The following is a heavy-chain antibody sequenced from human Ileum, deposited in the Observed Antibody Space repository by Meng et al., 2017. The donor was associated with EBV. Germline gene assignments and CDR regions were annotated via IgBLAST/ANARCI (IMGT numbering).Heavy chain of an antibody. CDR3: ARAHPVVYFFDY. Sequence: QLELPESGSGLVKPSQTLSLTVAVAGGSISSGGHSWSWIRQPPGKGLEWIGDIQHSGSTYYNPSLKSRVTISVDRSRNQFSLKLSSVTAADTAVYYCARAHPVVYFFDYWGQGTLVTVSS. CDR1: GGSISSGGHS. CDR2: IQHSGST. J-gene: IGHJ4*02. D-gene: IGHD4-23*01. V-gene: IGHV4-30-2*01.